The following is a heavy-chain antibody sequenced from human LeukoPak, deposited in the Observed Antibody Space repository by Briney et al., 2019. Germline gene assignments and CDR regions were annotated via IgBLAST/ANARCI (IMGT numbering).Heavy chain of an antibody. CDR2: ISGSGGST. CDR1: GFTFSSYA. V-gene: IGHV3-23*01. Sequence: QPGGSLRLSCAASGFTFSSYAMSWVRQAPGKGLEWVSAISGSGGSTYYADSVKGRFTVSRDNSKNTLYLQMNSLRAEDTAVYYCARRNTRGGSGWYEFDYWGQGILVTVSS. D-gene: IGHD6-19*01. CDR3: ARRNTRGGSGWYEFDY. J-gene: IGHJ4*02.